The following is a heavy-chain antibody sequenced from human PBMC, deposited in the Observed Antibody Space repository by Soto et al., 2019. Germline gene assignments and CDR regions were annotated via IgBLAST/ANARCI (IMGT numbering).Heavy chain of an antibody. CDR2: IYYSGST. CDR1: GGSISSSSYY. D-gene: IGHD5-12*01. Sequence: QLQLQESGPGLVKPSETLSLTCTVSGGSISSSSYYWGWIRQPPGKGLEWIGSIYYSGSTYYNPSLKSRVTIXXDXSTXQFSLKLSSVTAADTAVYYCARLGRDGYNPYWFDPWGQGTLVTVSS. V-gene: IGHV4-39*01. CDR3: ARLGRDGYNPYWFDP. J-gene: IGHJ5*02.